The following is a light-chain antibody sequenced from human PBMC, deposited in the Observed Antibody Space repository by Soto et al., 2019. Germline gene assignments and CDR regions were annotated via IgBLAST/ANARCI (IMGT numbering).Light chain of an antibody. CDR2: SNN. Sequence: QSVLTQPPSASGTPGQRVTISCSVSSSNIGSNTVNWYQQLPGTAPKLLIYSNNQRPSGVPDRFSGSKSGTSASLAISGLQSEDEADYYCAAWDDSLNAFYVFGTGTKLTVL. CDR1: SSNIGSNT. CDR3: AAWDDSLNAFYV. J-gene: IGLJ1*01. V-gene: IGLV1-44*01.